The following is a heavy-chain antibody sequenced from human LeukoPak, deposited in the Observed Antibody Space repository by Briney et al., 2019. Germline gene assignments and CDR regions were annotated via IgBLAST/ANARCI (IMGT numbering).Heavy chain of an antibody. V-gene: IGHV3-7*01. CDR2: IKQDGSEK. J-gene: IGHJ3*02. Sequence: GGSLRLSCAASGFTFSSYWMSWVRQAPGKGLEWVANIKQDGSEKYCVDSIKGRFTISRDNAKNSLCLQMNSLRAEDTAVYYCARDRRRHMVRGVIIIGFDAFDIWGQGTMVTVSS. CDR1: GFTFSSYW. CDR3: ARDRRRHMVRGVIIIGFDAFDI. D-gene: IGHD3-10*01.